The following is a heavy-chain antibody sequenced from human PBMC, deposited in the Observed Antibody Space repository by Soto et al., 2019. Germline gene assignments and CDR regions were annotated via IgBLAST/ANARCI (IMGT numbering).Heavy chain of an antibody. CDR2: IYTSGST. J-gene: IGHJ6*02. D-gene: IGHD2-2*01. CDR1: GGSIISYH. CDR3: ARDLVPAATSTSYYYYGMDV. Sequence: SAPLSITCTVSGGSIISYHWSWIRQPAGKGLEWIGRIYTSGSTNYNPSLKSRVTMSVDTSKNQFSLKLSSVTAADTAVYYCARDLVPAATSTSYYYYGMDVWGQGTTVTVSS. V-gene: IGHV4-4*07.